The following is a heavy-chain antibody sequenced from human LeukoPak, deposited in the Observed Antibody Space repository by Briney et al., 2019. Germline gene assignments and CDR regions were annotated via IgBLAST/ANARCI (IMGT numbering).Heavy chain of an antibody. J-gene: IGHJ4*02. CDR2: INHSGST. Sequence: WIGEINHSGSTNYNPSLKSRVTISVDTSKNQFSLKLSSVTAADTAVYYCARGGTRTPPFDYWGQGTLVTVSS. CDR3: ARGGTRTPPFDY. V-gene: IGHV4-34*01. D-gene: IGHD1-1*01.